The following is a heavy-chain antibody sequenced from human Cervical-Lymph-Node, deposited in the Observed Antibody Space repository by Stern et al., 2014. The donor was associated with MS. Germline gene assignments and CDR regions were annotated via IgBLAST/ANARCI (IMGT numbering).Heavy chain of an antibody. J-gene: IGHJ5*01. D-gene: IGHD1-1*01. CDR1: GGSIRSGFYH. V-gene: IGHV4-61*02. CDR3: ARVKRGFYKFDGIDS. Sequence: QLQLQESGPGLVKPSQTLSLTCAVSGGSIRSGFYHWTWIRQHAGKGLQWIGRIDISGSTSYNPSLTSRVTISMDMSKNQFSLNLNSVSAADTALYFCARVKRGFYKFDGIDSWGQGTLVTVSS. CDR2: IDISGST.